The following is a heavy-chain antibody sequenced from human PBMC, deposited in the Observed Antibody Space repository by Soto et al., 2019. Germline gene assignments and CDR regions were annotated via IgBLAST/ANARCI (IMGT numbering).Heavy chain of an antibody. CDR3: ARGGSGYAGGGDY. V-gene: IGHV4-31*03. Sequence: SETLSLTCTVSGGSISSGGYYWSWIRQHPGKGLEWIGYIYYSGSTYYNPSLKSRVTISVDTSKNQFSLKLSSVTAADTAVYYCARGGSGYAGGGDYWGQGTLVTVSS. J-gene: IGHJ4*02. CDR2: IYYSGST. D-gene: IGHD5-12*01. CDR1: GGSISSGGYY.